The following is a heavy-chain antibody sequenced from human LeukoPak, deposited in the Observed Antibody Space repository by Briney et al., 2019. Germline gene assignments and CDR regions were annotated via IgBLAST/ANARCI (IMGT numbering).Heavy chain of an antibody. CDR2: ISRNSGSI. J-gene: IGHJ4*02. CDR1: GFTFDDYA. D-gene: IGHD3-22*01. CDR3: AKDVGSYYYDSSGYLNYFDY. V-gene: IGHV3-9*01. Sequence: GGSLRLSCAASGFTFDDYAMHWVRHAPGKGLEWGSGISRNSGSIVYADSVRGRFTISRDNAKNSLYLQMSSLRAEDTALYYCAKDVGSYYYDSSGYLNYFDYWGQGTLVTVSS.